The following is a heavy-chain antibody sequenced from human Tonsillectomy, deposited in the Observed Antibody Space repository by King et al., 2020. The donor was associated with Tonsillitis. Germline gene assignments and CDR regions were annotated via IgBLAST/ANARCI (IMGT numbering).Heavy chain of an antibody. J-gene: IGHJ4*02. Sequence: QLQESGPGLVKPSETLSLTCTVSGGSINSSSYYWGWVRQAPGKGLEWIGSVSYSGSTYYNPSLKSRVTISVATSKNQFSLRLSSLTAADTAVYYCAKMKIRGTYLYYWGQGTLVTVSS. CDR3: AKMKIRGTYLYY. D-gene: IGHD1-26*01. CDR1: GGSINSSSYY. V-gene: IGHV4-39*01. CDR2: VSYSGST.